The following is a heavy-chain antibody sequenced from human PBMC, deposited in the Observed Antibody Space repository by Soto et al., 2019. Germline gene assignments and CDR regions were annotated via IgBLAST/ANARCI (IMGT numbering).Heavy chain of an antibody. J-gene: IGHJ6*02. CDR2: TYYRSKWYN. V-gene: IGHV6-1*01. D-gene: IGHD2-2*01. Sequence: SQTLSLTCAISGASVSSKSAALNLIRQSPSRGLEWLGRTYYRSKWYNDYAVSVKSRITINPDTSKNQFSLQLNSVTPEDTAVYYCGTFLSTTSPDVWGPGTTVTVSS. CDR1: GASVSSKSAA. CDR3: GTFLSTTSPDV.